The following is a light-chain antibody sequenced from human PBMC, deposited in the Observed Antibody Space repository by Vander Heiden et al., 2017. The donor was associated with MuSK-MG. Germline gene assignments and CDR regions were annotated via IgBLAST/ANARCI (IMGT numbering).Light chain of an antibody. CDR1: QDITNY. J-gene: IGKJ5*01. Sequence: DIPMTQSPSSLSASVGDRVTIPCQASQDITNYLNWYQQKPGKAPKLLIYDASNLVTGVPSRFSGSGSGTDFTVTITSLQPEDIATYYCQQYYQVHSITFGQGTRLEIK. CDR3: QQYYQVHSIT. CDR2: DAS. V-gene: IGKV1-33*01.